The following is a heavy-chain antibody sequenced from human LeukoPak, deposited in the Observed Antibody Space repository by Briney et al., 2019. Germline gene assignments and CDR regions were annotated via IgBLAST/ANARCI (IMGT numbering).Heavy chain of an antibody. Sequence: ASVKVSCKTSGYIFTTNGISWVRQAPGQGLEWMGWISTDSGNTNYAQKLQGRVIMTTDTSTRIAYMELSRLRSDDTAVYYCARVEGPVSVAGHWGQGTLVTVSS. CDR2: ISTDSGNT. V-gene: IGHV1-18*01. J-gene: IGHJ4*02. CDR1: GYIFTTNG. CDR3: ARVEGPVSVAGH. D-gene: IGHD6-19*01.